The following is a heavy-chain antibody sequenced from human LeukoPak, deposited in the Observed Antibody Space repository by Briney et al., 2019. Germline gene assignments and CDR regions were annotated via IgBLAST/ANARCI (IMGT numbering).Heavy chain of an antibody. J-gene: IGHJ6*02. V-gene: IGHV3-72*01. Sequence: GGSLRLSCAASGFTFSDHYMDWARQAPGKGLEWVGRTRNKANSYTTEYAASVKGRFTISRDDSKNSLYLQMNSLKTEDTAVYYCARVGITYYYDSSGSYHGPFRGVLDVWGQGTTVTVSS. D-gene: IGHD3-22*01. CDR1: GFTFSDHY. CDR2: TRNKANSYTT. CDR3: ARVGITYYYDSSGSYHGPFRGVLDV.